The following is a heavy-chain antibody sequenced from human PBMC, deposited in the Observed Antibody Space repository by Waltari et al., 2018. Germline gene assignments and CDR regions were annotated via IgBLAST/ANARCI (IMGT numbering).Heavy chain of an antibody. CDR3: ARAPYDYSSFDY. CDR1: GYTFTSYA. CDR2: INAGNGNT. D-gene: IGHD4-4*01. V-gene: IGHV1-3*01. J-gene: IGHJ4*02. Sequence: QVQLVQSGAEVKKPGASVKVSCTAAGYTFTSYAMHWVRQAPGQRLEWMGWINAGNGNTKYSQKFQVRVTITRDTSASTAYMGLSSLRSEDTALYYCARAPYDYSSFDYWGQGTLVTVSS.